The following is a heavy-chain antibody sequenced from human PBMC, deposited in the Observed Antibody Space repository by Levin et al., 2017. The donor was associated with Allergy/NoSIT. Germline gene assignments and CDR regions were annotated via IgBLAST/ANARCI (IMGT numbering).Heavy chain of an antibody. V-gene: IGHV3-23*01. D-gene: IGHD3-10*01. J-gene: IGHJ4*02. CDR2: ITGSGGIT. CDR1: GFTFSSYA. Sequence: QPGGSLRLSCAASGFTFSSYAMSWVRQAPGKGLEWVSVITGSGGITYYADSVKGRFTISRDNSKNTLYLQMNSLRAEDTAVYYCARPGSLGYGTPAYWGQGTLVTVSS. CDR3: ARPGSLGYGTPAY.